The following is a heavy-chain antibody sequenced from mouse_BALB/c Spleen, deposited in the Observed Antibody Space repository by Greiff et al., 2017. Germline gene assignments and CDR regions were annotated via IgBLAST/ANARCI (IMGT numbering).Heavy chain of an antibody. J-gene: IGHJ3*01. V-gene: IGHV5-9*03. Sequence: EVQRVESGGGLVKPGGSLKLSCAASGFTFSSYTMSWVRQTPEKRLEWVATISSGGGNTYYPDSVKGRFTISRDNAKNNLYLQMSSLRSEDTALYYCARNYDYFFAYWGQGTLVTVSA. CDR3: ARNYDYFFAY. D-gene: IGHD2-4*01. CDR1: GFTFSSYT. CDR2: ISSGGGNT.